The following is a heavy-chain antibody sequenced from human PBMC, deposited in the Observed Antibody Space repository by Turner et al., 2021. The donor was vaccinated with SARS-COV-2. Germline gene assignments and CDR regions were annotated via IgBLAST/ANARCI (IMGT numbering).Heavy chain of an antibody. CDR2: ISSSSSTI. J-gene: IGHJ6*02. V-gene: IGHV3-48*01. CDR1: EFTFSSYS. CDR3: ARVSGSSSYYYYGMDF. Sequence: DVQLVESGGGLVQAGWSLRLSCAASEFTFSSYSMNWVRQAPGNGLEWVSYISSSSSTIYYADSVKGRFTISRDNAKNSLYMQMNSLRAEDTAVYNCARVSGSSSYYYYGMDFWGQGTTVTVSS. D-gene: IGHD6-13*01.